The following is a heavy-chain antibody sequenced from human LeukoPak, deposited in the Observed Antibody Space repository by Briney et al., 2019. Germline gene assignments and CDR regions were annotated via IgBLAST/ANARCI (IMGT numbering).Heavy chain of an antibody. Sequence: GESLQISCQVSGYRFTSYWIGWVRQMPGKGLEWVGIIYPGDSDTRYSPSLQGQVTISADKSISTAYLQWSSLKASDTAMYYCARHKGVVGAYLFDYWGQGTLVTVSS. CDR2: IYPGDSDT. V-gene: IGHV5-51*01. CDR1: GYRFTSYW. D-gene: IGHD1-26*01. J-gene: IGHJ4*02. CDR3: ARHKGVVGAYLFDY.